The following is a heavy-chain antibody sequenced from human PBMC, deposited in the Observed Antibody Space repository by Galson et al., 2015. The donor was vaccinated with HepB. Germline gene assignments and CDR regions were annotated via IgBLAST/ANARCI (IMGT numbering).Heavy chain of an antibody. CDR1: GFTFSSYA. J-gene: IGHJ4*02. V-gene: IGHV3-30-3*01. Sequence: SLRLSCAASGFTFSSYAMHWVRQAPGKGLEWVAVISYDGSNKYYADSAKGRFTISRDNSKNTLYLQMNSLRAEDTAVYYCARDERYDFWSGYYSDYWGQGTLVTVSS. CDR3: ARDERYDFWSGYYSDY. D-gene: IGHD3-3*01. CDR2: ISYDGSNK.